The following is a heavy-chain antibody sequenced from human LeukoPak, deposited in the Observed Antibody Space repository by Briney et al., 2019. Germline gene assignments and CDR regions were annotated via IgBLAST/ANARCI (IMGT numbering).Heavy chain of an antibody. D-gene: IGHD2-15*01. Sequence: GGSLRLSCAASGFTFSSYSMNWVRQAPGKGLEWVSSISSSSSYIYYADSVKGRFTISRDNANNSLYLQMNSLRAEDTAVYYCARDRQYCRGGSCYPLFDYWGQGTLVTVSS. J-gene: IGHJ4*02. CDR3: ARDRQYCRGGSCYPLFDY. CDR1: GFTFSSYS. V-gene: IGHV3-21*01. CDR2: ISSSSSYI.